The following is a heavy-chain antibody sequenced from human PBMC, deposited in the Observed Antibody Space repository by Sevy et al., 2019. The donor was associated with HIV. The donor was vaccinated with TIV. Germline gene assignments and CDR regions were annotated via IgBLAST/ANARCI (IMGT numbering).Heavy chain of an antibody. D-gene: IGHD6-19*01. CDR3: AREDGRAVAGTGPFDY. J-gene: IGHJ4*02. V-gene: IGHV3-11*01. CDR2: ISSSGSTI. CDR1: GFTFSDYY. Sequence: GGSLRLSCAASGFTFSDYYMSWIRQAPGKGLEWVSYISSSGSTIYYADSVKGRFTISRDNAKNSLYLQMNSLRAEDTAVYYGAREDGRAVAGTGPFDYWGQGTLVTVSS.